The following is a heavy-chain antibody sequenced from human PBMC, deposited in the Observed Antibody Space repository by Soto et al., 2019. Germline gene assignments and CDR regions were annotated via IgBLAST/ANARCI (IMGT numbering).Heavy chain of an antibody. CDR2: IYYSGNT. CDR3: TTEPTYYYDSSGYYGTPFDY. Sequence: SETLSLTCTVSGDSISSGDYYWSWIRQPPGKGLEWIGCIYYSGNTYYNPSLKRRFSISVDTSKNQFSLQLSSVTVADTAVYYCTTEPTYYYDSSGYYGTPFDYWGQGTLVTVSS. J-gene: IGHJ4*02. CDR1: GDSISSGDYY. V-gene: IGHV4-30-4*01. D-gene: IGHD3-22*01.